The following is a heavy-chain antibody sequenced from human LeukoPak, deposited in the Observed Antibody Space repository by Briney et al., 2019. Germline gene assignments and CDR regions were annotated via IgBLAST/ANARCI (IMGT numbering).Heavy chain of an antibody. V-gene: IGHV1-69*13. J-gene: IGHJ4*02. Sequence: SVKVSCKASGGTFSSYAISWVRQAPGQGLEWMGGIIPIFGTANYAQKFQGRVTITADESTSTAYMELSSLRSEDTAVYYCARGTYYYDSSGYYTGLRDYYFDYWGQGTLVTVCS. CDR3: ARGTYYYDSSGYYTGLRDYYFDY. CDR2: IIPIFGTA. D-gene: IGHD3-22*01. CDR1: GGTFSSYA.